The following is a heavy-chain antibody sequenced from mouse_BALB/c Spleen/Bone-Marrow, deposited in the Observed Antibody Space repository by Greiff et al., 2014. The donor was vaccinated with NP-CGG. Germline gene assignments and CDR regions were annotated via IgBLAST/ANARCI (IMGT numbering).Heavy chain of an antibody. J-gene: IGHJ2*01. CDR2: ISSDSGAI. D-gene: IGHD4-1*01. CDR1: GFTFSSFG. Sequence: EVMLVESGGGLVQPGGSRKLSCAASGFTFSSFGMHWVRQAPEKGLEWIAYISSDSGAIFYADTVKSRFTISRDNPKNTLFLQMTSLRSEDTAIYFCTRGGNWEDFDYWGQGTTLTVSS. V-gene: IGHV5-17*02. CDR3: TRGGNWEDFDY.